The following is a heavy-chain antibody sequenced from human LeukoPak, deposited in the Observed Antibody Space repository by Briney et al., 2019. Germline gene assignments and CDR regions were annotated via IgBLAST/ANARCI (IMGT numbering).Heavy chain of an antibody. CDR2: ISYNGDET. D-gene: IGHD3-16*01. V-gene: IGHV3-64*01. Sequence: GGSLRLSCAGSGFTFSHYYMHWVRQAPGKGLVYVSAISYNGDETYYGKSVKGRFTISRDNSKKTLYLQMGSLRAEDTAVYYCARDPSVGGFSGSELDFWGQGTLVTVSS. CDR1: GFTFSHYY. J-gene: IGHJ4*02. CDR3: ARDPSVGGFSGSELDF.